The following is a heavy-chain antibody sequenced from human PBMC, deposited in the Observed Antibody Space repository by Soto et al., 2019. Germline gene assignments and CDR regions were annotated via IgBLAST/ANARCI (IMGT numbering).Heavy chain of an antibody. CDR1: GGSISSSGYY. CDR3: FAGAGTSRGYGMDV. CDR2: IYYIGST. D-gene: IGHD6-19*01. Sequence: PSETLSLTCTVSGGSISSSGYYCGWIRQPPGKGLEWIGSIYYIGSTYYNPSLRSRVTISVDTSKNQFSLKLSSVTAADTAVYYCFAGAGTSRGYGMDVWGQGTTVTVSS. J-gene: IGHJ6*02. V-gene: IGHV4-39*01.